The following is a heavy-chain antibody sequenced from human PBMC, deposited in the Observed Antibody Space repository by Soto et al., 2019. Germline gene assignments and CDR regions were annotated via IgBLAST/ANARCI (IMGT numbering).Heavy chain of an antibody. V-gene: IGHV4-39*01. CDR1: GESISSSSYY. D-gene: IGHD2-21*02. CDR2: IYYSGRT. CDR3: VRQRTTVVTQAYFDH. J-gene: IGHJ4*02. Sequence: SETLSLTCIVSGESISSSSYYWGWIRQPPGKGLEWIGSIYYSGRTYYNPSFKSRVTISIDTSKNQFSLKLSSVTATDTAVYYCVRQRTTVVTQAYFDHWGQGALVTVSS.